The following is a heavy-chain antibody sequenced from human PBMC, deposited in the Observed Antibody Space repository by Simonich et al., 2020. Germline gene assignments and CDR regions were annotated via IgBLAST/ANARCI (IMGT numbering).Heavy chain of an antibody. CDR3: ARGRGGMSRGYVDY. V-gene: IGHV1-8*03. CDR2: IHPNSGNT. CDR1: GYTFPSYD. D-gene: IGHD2-15*01. Sequence: QVQLVQSGAEVKKPGASVKVSCTASGYTFPSYDINWVRQAPGQGLEWMGWIHPNSGNTGYAQKFQGRVTITRNTSISTAYMELSSLRSEDTAVDYCARGRGGMSRGYVDYWGQGTLVTVSS. J-gene: IGHJ4*02.